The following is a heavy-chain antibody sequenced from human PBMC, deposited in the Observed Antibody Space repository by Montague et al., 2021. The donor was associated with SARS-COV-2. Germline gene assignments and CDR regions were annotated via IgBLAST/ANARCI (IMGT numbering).Heavy chain of an antibody. CDR1: GASISSSNYY. V-gene: IGHV4-39*01. Sequence: SETLSLTCTVSGASISSSNYYWGWIRQPPGKGLEWIATIHYSGSTYYNPSLKSRLTISVDTSKNQFSLRLSSVTAADTAVYYCARGDFGVVIIPYSYHYMDVWGKGTTVTVSS. CDR2: IHYSGST. J-gene: IGHJ6*03. CDR3: ARGDFGVVIIPYSYHYMDV. D-gene: IGHD3-3*01.